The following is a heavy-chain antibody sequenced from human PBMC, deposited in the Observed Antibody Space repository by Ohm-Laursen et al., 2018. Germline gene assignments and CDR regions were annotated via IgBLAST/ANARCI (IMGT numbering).Heavy chain of an antibody. Sequence: TLSLTCTVSGGSISTHYWSWIRQSPEKGLEWIGYISNSGTSEHNPSLKGRVTMSVDTSKNQFSLSLNSVAYSGTAIYYCGRGRRDGFNYVEYWGQGTLVTVSS. D-gene: IGHD5-24*01. CDR3: GRGRRDGFNYVEY. CDR1: GGSISTHY. CDR2: ISNSGTS. V-gene: IGHV4-59*11. J-gene: IGHJ4*02.